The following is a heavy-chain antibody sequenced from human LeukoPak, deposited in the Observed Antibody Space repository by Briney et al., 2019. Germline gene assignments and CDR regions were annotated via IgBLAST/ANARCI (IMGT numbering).Heavy chain of an antibody. CDR3: ARGRGIGGAQYRY. V-gene: IGHV4-59*01. CDR2: IYYSGTT. D-gene: IGHD1-26*01. J-gene: IGHJ4*02. Sequence: SETLSLTCTVSGGSISSYYWSWIRQPPGKGLEWSGDIYYSGTTNYNPSLTSRVTISVETTQNQCSLKLRSVAAGDTGGYYWARGRGIGGAQYRYWGQGTLVTVSS. CDR1: GGSISSYY.